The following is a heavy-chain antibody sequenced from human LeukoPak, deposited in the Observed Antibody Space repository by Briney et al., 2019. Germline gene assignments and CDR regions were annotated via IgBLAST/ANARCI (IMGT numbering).Heavy chain of an antibody. J-gene: IGHJ4*02. V-gene: IGHV3-23*01. CDR2: ISGNGGST. CDR1: GFTFSSFG. CDR3: AKDLFYDILTGADYFDY. Sequence: GGSLRLSCAASGFTFSSFGMTWVRQAPGKGLEWVSAISGNGGSTYYADSVKGRFTLSRDNSKNTLYLQMNSLRAEDTAIYYCAKDLFYDILTGADYFDYWGQGTLVTVSS. D-gene: IGHD3-9*01.